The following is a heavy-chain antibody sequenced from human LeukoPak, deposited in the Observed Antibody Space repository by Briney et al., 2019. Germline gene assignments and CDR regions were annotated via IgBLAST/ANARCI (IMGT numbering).Heavy chain of an antibody. V-gene: IGHV3-11*06. CDR3: ARDRGIVVVVGAFDI. J-gene: IGHJ3*02. CDR1: GFTFSDYY. Sequence: PGGSLRLSCAASGFTFSDYYMSWIRQAPGKGLEWVSYISSSSSYTNYADSVKGRFTISRDNAKNSLYLQMNSLRAEDTAVYYCARDRGIVVVVGAFDIRGQGTMVTVSS. D-gene: IGHD2-15*01. CDR2: ISSSSSYT.